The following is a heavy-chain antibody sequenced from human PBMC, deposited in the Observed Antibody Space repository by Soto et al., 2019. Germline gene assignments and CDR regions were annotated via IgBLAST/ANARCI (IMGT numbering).Heavy chain of an antibody. J-gene: IGHJ4*02. V-gene: IGHV3-7*05. CDR3: VTSRGYSYEY. CDR1: GLPFNTYW. Sequence: GGSLRLSCAASGLPFNTYWMSWVRQTPGKGLEWVANIRPDGNEQHYVDSVKGRFIFSRDNAKSSVSLQMNNLRVDDTAVYYCVTSRGYSYEYWGQGTLVTVSS. D-gene: IGHD5-18*01. CDR2: IRPDGNEQ.